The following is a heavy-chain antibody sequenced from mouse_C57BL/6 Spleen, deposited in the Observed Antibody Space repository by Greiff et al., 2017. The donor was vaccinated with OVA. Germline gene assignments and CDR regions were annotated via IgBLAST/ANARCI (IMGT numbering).Heavy chain of an antibody. D-gene: IGHD2-1*01. CDR1: GYSFTDYN. Sequence: LMEPGASVKISCKASGYSFTDYNMNWVKQSNGKSLEWIGVINPNYGTTSYNQKFKGKATLTVDQSSSTAYMQLNSLTSEDSAVYYCARQDLIYYGNSRAMDYWGQGTSVTVSS. J-gene: IGHJ4*01. V-gene: IGHV1-39*01. CDR3: ARQDLIYYGNSRAMDY. CDR2: INPNYGTT.